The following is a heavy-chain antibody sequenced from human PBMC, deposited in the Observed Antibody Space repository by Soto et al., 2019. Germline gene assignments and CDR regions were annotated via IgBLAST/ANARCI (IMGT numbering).Heavy chain of an antibody. CDR2: ISSSSSTI. V-gene: IGHV3-48*02. Sequence: GGSLRLSCAASGFTFSSYSMNWVRQAPGKGLEWVSYISSSSSTIYYADSVKGRFTISRDNAKNSLYLQMNSLRDEDTAVYYCARDLEWRSSPGGMDVWGQGTTVTVSS. CDR1: GFTFSSYS. D-gene: IGHD3-3*01. CDR3: ARDLEWRSSPGGMDV. J-gene: IGHJ6*02.